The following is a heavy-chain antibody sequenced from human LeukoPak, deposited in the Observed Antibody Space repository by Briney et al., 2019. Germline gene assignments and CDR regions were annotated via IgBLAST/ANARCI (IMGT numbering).Heavy chain of an antibody. V-gene: IGHV3-48*03. J-gene: IGHJ4*02. CDR1: GFTFSSYE. Sequence: PGGSLRLSCAASGFTFSSYEMNWVRQAPGKGLEWVSYISSSGSTIYYADSVKGRFTISRDNAKNSLYLQMNSLRAEDTAVYYCARGAWKMLATIDVDYWGQGTLATVSS. CDR3: ARGAWKMLATIDVDY. D-gene: IGHD5-12*01. CDR2: ISSSGSTI.